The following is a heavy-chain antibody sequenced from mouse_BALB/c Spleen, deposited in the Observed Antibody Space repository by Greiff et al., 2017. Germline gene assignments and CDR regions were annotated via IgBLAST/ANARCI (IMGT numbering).Heavy chain of an antibody. CDR3: AREGDGSSYDYAMDY. CDR2: ISSGGSYT. J-gene: IGHJ4*01. Sequence: DVHLVESGGGLVKPGGSLKLSCAASGFTFSSYAMSWVRQSPEKRLEWVAEISSGGSYTYYPDTVTGRFTISRDNAKNTLYLEMSSLRSEDTAMYYCAREGDGSSYDYAMDYWGQGTSVTVSS. CDR1: GFTFSSYA. V-gene: IGHV5-9-4*01. D-gene: IGHD1-1*01.